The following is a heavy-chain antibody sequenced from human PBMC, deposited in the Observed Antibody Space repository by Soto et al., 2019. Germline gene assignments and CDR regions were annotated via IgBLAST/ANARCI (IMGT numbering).Heavy chain of an antibody. Sequence: PSETLSLTCTVSGGSISSYYWSWIRQPPGKGLDWIGYIYYSGSTNYNPSLKSRVTISVDTSKNQFSLKLSSVTAADTAVYYCARGVSESSSGSSYYYYGMDVWGQGTTVTVSS. J-gene: IGHJ6*02. CDR1: GGSISSYY. V-gene: IGHV4-59*12. CDR2: IYYSGST. CDR3: ARGVSESSSGSSYYYYGMDV. D-gene: IGHD6-13*01.